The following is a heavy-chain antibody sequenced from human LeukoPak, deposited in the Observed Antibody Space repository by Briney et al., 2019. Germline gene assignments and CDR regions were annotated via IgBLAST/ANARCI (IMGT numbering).Heavy chain of an antibody. D-gene: IGHD1-20*01. V-gene: IGHV3-53*01. J-gene: IGHJ4*02. CDR1: GFTVSSNQ. Sequence: GGSLRLSCAASGFTVSSNQMTWVRQAPGKGLEWVSIIYGSGSTYYADSVKGRFTISRDNAKNSLYLQMNSLRAEDTAVYYCARPRYNWNDAPPIDYWGQGTLVTVSS. CDR3: ARPRYNWNDAPPIDY. CDR2: IYGSGST.